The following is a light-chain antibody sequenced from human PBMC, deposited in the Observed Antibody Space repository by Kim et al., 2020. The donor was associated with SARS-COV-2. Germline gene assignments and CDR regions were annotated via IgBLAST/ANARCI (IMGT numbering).Light chain of an antibody. Sequence: ASVGDRVTLTCQASQDIRNDLGSYQQKPGRSPKRLIYGASSLQSGVPSRFSGSGSGTEFTLTISSLQPEDFATYFCLQHNTYPITFGQGTRLEIK. V-gene: IGKV1-17*01. CDR1: QDIRND. J-gene: IGKJ5*01. CDR3: LQHNTYPIT. CDR2: GAS.